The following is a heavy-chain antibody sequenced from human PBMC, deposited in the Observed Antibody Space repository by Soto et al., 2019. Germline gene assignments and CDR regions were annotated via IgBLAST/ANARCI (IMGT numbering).Heavy chain of an antibody. CDR3: ARHRTIVGAPTDRGQFDY. J-gene: IGHJ4*02. Sequence: GGSLRLSCADSGFTFSSYAMHWVRQAPGKGLEWVAVISYDGSNKYYAVSVKGRFTISRDNSKNTLYLQMNSLRAEDTAVYYCARHRTIVGAPTDRGQFDYWGQGTLVTVSS. CDR2: ISYDGSNK. V-gene: IGHV3-30-3*01. D-gene: IGHD1-26*01. CDR1: GFTFSSYA.